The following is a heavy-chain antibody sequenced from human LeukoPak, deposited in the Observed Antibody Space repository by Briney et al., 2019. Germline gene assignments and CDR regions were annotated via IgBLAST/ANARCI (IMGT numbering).Heavy chain of an antibody. Sequence: SETLSLTCTVSGGSVSSGSYYWSWIRQPPGKGLEWIGYIYYSGSTNYNPSLKSRVTISVDTSKNQFSLKLSSVTAADTAVYYCARNNGSGSYWGQGTLVTVSS. CDR2: IYYSGST. D-gene: IGHD3-10*01. J-gene: IGHJ4*02. CDR1: GGSVSSGSYY. V-gene: IGHV4-61*01. CDR3: ARNNGSGSY.